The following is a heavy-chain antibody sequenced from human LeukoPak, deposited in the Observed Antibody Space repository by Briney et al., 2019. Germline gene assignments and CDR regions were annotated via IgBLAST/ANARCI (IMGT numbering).Heavy chain of an antibody. J-gene: IGHJ2*01. CDR3: AKGYWYFDL. CDR2: IYPSDSDT. CDR1: GYSFTDYW. V-gene: IGHV5-51*01. Sequence: GESLKISCKGFGYSFTDYWIGWVRQMPGKGLEWMGIIYPSDSDTKYSPSFQGQVTISVDKSISTAYLQWSGLKTSDSAMYYCAKGYWYFDLWGRGTLLTVSS.